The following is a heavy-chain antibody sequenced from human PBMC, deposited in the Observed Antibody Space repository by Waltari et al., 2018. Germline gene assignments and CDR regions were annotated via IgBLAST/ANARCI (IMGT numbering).Heavy chain of an antibody. CDR1: GYTFTGYY. D-gene: IGHD1-1*01. Sequence: QVQLVQSGAEVKKPGASVTVSCKASGYTFTGYYMHWVRQAPGQGLEWMGWINPNSGGTNYAQKFQGRVTMTRDTSISTAYMELSRLRSDDTAVYYCARSVTNYYYYYYGMDVWGQGTTVTVSS. V-gene: IGHV1-2*02. CDR3: ARSVTNYYYYYYGMDV. CDR2: INPNSGGT. J-gene: IGHJ6*02.